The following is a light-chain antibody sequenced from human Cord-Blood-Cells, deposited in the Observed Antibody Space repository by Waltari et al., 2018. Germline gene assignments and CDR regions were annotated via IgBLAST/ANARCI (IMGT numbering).Light chain of an antibody. CDR1: QSVSSN. CDR3: QQYNNWPPIT. CDR2: GAS. Sequence: EIVMTQSTATLSVSPGETATLPCRASQSVSSNLAWYQQKPGQAPRLLIDGASTRATGIPARFSGSGSGTEFTLTISSLQSEDFAVYYCQQYNNWPPITFGQGTRLEIK. J-gene: IGKJ5*01. V-gene: IGKV3-15*01.